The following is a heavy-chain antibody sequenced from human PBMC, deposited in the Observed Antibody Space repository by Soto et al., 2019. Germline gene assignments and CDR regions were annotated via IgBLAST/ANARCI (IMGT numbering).Heavy chain of an antibody. CDR2: IYYSGST. Sequence: PSDTLSLTCTFSGGTIIRGDYYLSWHRTPPGKGLEGIGCIYYSGSTYYNPSLKSRVTISVDTSKNQFSLKLSSVTAADTAVYYCARYEMIVEKPPRSAGFRPRKKEENSFDYWGQGTLVTVSS. V-gene: IGHV4-30-4*02. D-gene: IGHD3-22*01. CDR1: GGTIIRGDYY. J-gene: IGHJ4*02. CDR3: ARYEMIVEKPPRSAGFRPRKKEENSFDY.